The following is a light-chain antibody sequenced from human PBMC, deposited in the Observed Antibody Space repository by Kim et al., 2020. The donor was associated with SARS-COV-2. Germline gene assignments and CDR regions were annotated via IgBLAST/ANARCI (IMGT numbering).Light chain of an antibody. CDR3: LQYNSLWT. J-gene: IGKJ1*01. CDR2: RAS. CDR1: QTINNW. V-gene: IGKV1-5*03. Sequence: FAFVGDRVTITCRASQTINNWLAWYQLKPGKAPKVLISRASTLESGVPSRFSGSGSGTEFTLTITSLQPEDFASYYCLQYNSLWTFGQGTKVDIK.